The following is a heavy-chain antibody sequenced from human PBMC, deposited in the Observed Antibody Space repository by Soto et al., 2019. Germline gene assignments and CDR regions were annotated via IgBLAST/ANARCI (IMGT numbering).Heavy chain of an antibody. CDR1: GFSLRTNGVG. D-gene: IGHD3-22*01. V-gene: IGHV2-5*01. CDR3: VHSGLGTSSGYNF. J-gene: IGHJ4*02. CDR2: IYWNGDK. Sequence: QITLKESGPTLVKPTQTLTLTCTFSGFSLRTNGVGVHWIRQPPGKALEWLGLIYWNGDKRYSPSLKTRLTITQATSNNQVVLTVTNMYPVDTGTYYCVHSGLGTSSGYNFWGQGTPVPVSS.